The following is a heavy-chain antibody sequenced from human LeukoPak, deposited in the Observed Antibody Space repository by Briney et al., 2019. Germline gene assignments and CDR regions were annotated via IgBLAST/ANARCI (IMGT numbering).Heavy chain of an antibody. J-gene: IGHJ6*04. D-gene: IGHD5-24*01. CDR3: ARGPSRVGYYYGMDV. CDR2: MSYDGNNK. V-gene: IGHV3-30*04. Sequence: GRSLRLSCAASGFTFSSYAMHWVRQVPGKGLEWVAVMSYDGNNKYYADSVEGRFTISRDNSKNTLYLQMNSLRAEDTAVYYCARGPSRVGYYYGMDVWGKGTTVTVSS. CDR1: GFTFSSYA.